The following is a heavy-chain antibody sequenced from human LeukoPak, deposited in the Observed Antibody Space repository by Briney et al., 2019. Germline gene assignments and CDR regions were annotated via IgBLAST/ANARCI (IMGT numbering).Heavy chain of an antibody. CDR2: ISAYNGNT. CDR1: GYTFTSYG. Sequence: ASVKVSCKASGYTFTSYGISWVRQAPGQGLEWMGWISAYNGNTNYAQKLQGRVTMTTDTSTSTAYMELRSLRSDDTAVYYCARDRDEGLGGFLEYYWGQGTLVTVSS. CDR3: ARDRDEGLGGFLEYY. D-gene: IGHD3-3*01. V-gene: IGHV1-18*01. J-gene: IGHJ4*02.